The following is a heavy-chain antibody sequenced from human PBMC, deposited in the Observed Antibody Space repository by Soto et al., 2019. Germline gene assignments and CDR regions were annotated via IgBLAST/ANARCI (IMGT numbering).Heavy chain of an antibody. CDR3: AKGGYYSLFDI. CDR2: ISGSGGRT. V-gene: IGHV3-23*01. J-gene: IGHJ3*02. D-gene: IGHD3-16*01. CDR1: GFPFSSYA. Sequence: PGGSLRLSXVASGFPFSSYAMSWVRQTPGKGLEWVSGISGSGGRTYYADSVKGRFTISRDNSNNTLSLQMHILRVGDTAVYFCAKGGYYSLFDIWGQGTVVTVSS.